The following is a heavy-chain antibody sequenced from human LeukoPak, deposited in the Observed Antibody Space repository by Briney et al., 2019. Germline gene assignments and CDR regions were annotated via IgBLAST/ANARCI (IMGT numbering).Heavy chain of an antibody. J-gene: IGHJ6*02. CDR2: IIPVLNVT. CDR3: AKDQGLTAPPPYGLDV. V-gene: IGHV1-69*04. CDR1: GGTFSSSA. D-gene: IGHD5-18*01. Sequence: SVKVSCKTSGGTFSSSAITWVRQAPGQGLEWMGRIIPVLNVTTYAQKFQGRVTITADTSTSTVYMELSSLRSEETAVYYCAKDQGLTAPPPYGLDVWGQGTTVIVTS.